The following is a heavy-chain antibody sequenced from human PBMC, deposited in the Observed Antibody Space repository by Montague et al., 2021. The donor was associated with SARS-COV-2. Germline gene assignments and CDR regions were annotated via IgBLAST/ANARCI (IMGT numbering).Heavy chain of an antibody. J-gene: IGHJ6*02. CDR1: GGSISSYS. Sequence: SETLSLTCTVSGGSISSYSWSWIPHPRTKVLDWIGYIYYSGSTNYNPSLKSRVTISVDTSKNQFSLKLSSVTAADTAVYYCARAGSGSYLFYYYYCMDVWGQGTTVTVSS. CDR2: IYYSGST. V-gene: IGHV4-59*08. CDR3: ARAGSGSYLFYYYYCMDV. D-gene: IGHD3-10*01.